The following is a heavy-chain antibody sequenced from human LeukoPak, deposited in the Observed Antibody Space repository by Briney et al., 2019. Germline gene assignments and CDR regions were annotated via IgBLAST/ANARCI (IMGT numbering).Heavy chain of an antibody. V-gene: IGHV3-23*01. D-gene: IGHD2-2*02. CDR3: AKVMGYCSSTSCYKGLYYYYMDV. J-gene: IGHJ6*03. CDR1: GFTFSSYA. CDR2: ISGSGGST. Sequence: PGGSLRLSCAASGFTFSSYAMSWVRQAPGKGLEWVSAISGSGGSTYYADSVKGRFTISRDNSKNTLYLQMNSLRAEDTAVYYCAKVMGYCSSTSCYKGLYYYYMDVWGKGTTVTVSS.